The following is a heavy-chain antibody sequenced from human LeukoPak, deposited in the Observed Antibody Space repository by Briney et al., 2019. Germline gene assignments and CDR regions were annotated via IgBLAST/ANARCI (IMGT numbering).Heavy chain of an antibody. CDR2: ISYDGSNK. CDR3: AKSNPYFDY. Sequence: GGSLRLSCAAPGFTFSSYGMHWVRQAPGKGLEWVAVISYDGSNKYYADSVKGRFTISRDNSKNTLYLQMNSLRAEDTAVYYCAKSNPYFDYWGQGTLVTVSS. V-gene: IGHV3-30*18. CDR1: GFTFSSYG. D-gene: IGHD4-11*01. J-gene: IGHJ4*02.